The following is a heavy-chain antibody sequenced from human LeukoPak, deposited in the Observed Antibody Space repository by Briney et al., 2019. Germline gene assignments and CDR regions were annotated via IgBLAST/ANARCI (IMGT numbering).Heavy chain of an antibody. J-gene: IGHJ3*02. Sequence: ASVKVSCKASGYTFTSYYMHWVRQAPGQGLEWMGIINPSGGSTSYAQKFQGRVTMTRDTSTITVYMELSSLRSEDTAVYYCASGEYCSSTSCSPRIDAFDIWGQGTMVTVSS. CDR1: GYTFTSYY. V-gene: IGHV1-46*01. D-gene: IGHD2-2*01. CDR2: INPSGGST. CDR3: ASGEYCSSTSCSPRIDAFDI.